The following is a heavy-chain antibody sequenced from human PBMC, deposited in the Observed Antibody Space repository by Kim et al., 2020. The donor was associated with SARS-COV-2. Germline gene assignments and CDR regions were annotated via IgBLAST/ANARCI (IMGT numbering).Heavy chain of an antibody. J-gene: IGHJ6*02. V-gene: IGHV1-2*02. Sequence: ASVKVSCKASGYTFTGYYMHWVRQAPGQGLEWMGWINPNSGGTNYAQKFQGRVTMTRDTSISTAYMELSRLRSDDTAVYYCASEAAGTSHYYYYGMDVWGQGTTVTVSS. CDR1: GYTFTGYY. CDR2: INPNSGGT. D-gene: IGHD6-13*01. CDR3: ASEAAGTSHYYYYGMDV.